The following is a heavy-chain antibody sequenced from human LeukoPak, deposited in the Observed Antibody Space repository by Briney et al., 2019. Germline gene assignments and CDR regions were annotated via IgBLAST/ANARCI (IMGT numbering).Heavy chain of an antibody. D-gene: IGHD3-3*01. Sequence: SETLSLTCTVSGGSISSYYWSWIRQPPGKGLEWIGYIHYSGSTNYNPSLKSRVTISVDTSKNQFSLKLSSVTAADTAVYYCARQSIFGVVPSNWFDPWGQGTLVTVSS. V-gene: IGHV4-59*08. CDR3: ARQSIFGVVPSNWFDP. CDR2: IHYSGST. J-gene: IGHJ5*02. CDR1: GGSISSYY.